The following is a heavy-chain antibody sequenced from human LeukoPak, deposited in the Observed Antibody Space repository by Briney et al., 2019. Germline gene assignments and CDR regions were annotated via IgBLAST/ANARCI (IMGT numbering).Heavy chain of an antibody. CDR3: ANDLGRAVAGTIY. D-gene: IGHD6-19*01. CDR1: GGSISSYY. V-gene: IGHV3-23*01. CDR2: ISGSGGST. Sequence: PSETLSLTCTVSGGSISSYYWSWVRQAPGKGLEWVSAISGSGGSTYYADSVKGRFTISRDNSKNTLYLQMNSLRAEDTAVYYCANDLGRAVAGTIYWGQGTLVTVSS. J-gene: IGHJ4*02.